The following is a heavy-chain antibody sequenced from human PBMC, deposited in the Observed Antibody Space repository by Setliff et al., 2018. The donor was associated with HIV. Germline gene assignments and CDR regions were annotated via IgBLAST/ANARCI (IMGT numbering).Heavy chain of an antibody. D-gene: IGHD1-26*01. CDR3: ARGGSYWGDAFDI. CDR1: GYTFSSYE. CDR2: ISTSNGYT. J-gene: IGHJ3*02. V-gene: IGHV1-18*01. Sequence: WASVKVSCKASGYTFSSYEISWVRQAPGQGLEWMGRISTSNGYTNYAQKLQGRVTVTTDTSTSTAYMELRGLRSDDTAVYYCARGGSYWGDAFDIWGQGTMVTVSS.